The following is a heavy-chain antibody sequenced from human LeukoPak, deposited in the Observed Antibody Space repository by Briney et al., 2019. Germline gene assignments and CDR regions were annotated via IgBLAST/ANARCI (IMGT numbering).Heavy chain of an antibody. CDR2: INPDDGGT. V-gene: IGHV1-2*02. CDR3: ARDGGLDF. CDR1: GYTFTGYY. D-gene: IGHD3-16*01. J-gene: IGHJ4*02. Sequence: AASVKVSCKASGYTFTGYYIHWLRQAPGQGLEWMGWINPDDGGTNSAQKFQGRVTMTRDTSINTVYMELSRLRSDDTAVFYCARDGGLDFWGQGTLVTVSS.